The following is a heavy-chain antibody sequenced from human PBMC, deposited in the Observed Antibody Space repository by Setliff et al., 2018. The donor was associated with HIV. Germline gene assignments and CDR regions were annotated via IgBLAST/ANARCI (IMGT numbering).Heavy chain of an antibody. D-gene: IGHD2-15*01. CDR2: LYFGDSDP. V-gene: IGHV5-51*01. J-gene: IGHJ4*02. CDR3: ARGRGGYFGGGRYYNLPYFDS. CDR1: GSSFSTYW. Sequence: GESLTISCKTSGSSFSTYWVGWVRQMPGKGLEWLGILYFGDSDPKYNPSFEGQVTISADKSIKTAFLQWRSLKTSDTAIYYCARGRGGYFGGGRYYNLPYFDSWGQGTLVTISS.